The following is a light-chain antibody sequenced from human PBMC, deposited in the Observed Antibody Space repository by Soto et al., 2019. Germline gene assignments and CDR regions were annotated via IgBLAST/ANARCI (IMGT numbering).Light chain of an antibody. V-gene: IGKV1-5*03. CDR3: HQYNSYSS. CDR1: QSIGTW. CDR2: KAS. Sequence: DIQMTQSPSTLSASVGDRVTITCRASQSIGTWLAWFQQKPGKAPKVLIYKASSLQTGIPERFSGGGPGTEFTLTISSLQPDDFATYYCHQYNSYSSFGQGTKV. J-gene: IGKJ1*01.